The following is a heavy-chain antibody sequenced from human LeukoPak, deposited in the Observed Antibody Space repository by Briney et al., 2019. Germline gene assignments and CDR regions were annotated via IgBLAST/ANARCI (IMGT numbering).Heavy chain of an antibody. CDR1: GFTVSSNY. V-gene: IGHV3-66*01. J-gene: IGHJ3*02. CDR2: IYSGGST. D-gene: IGHD1-26*01. Sequence: GGSLRLPCAASGFTVSSNYMSWVRQAPGKGLEWVSVIYSGGSTYYADSVKGRFTISRDNSKNTLYLQMNSLRAEDTAVYYCARDRGTEWEPPGAFDIWGQGTMVTVSS. CDR3: ARDRGTEWEPPGAFDI.